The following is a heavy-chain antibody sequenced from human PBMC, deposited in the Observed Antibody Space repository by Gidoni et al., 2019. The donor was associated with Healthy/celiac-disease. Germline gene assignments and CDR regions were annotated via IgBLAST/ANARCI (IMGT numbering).Heavy chain of an antibody. CDR1: GYTFTSYD. D-gene: IGHD2-21*02. J-gene: IGHJ6*03. Sequence: QVQLVQSGAKETKPGAAVKVSCKASGYTFTSYDINWVRQATGQGLAWMGWLNPNSGNTGYAQKFQGRVTMTRNTSISTAYMERSSLRSEDTAVYYCARGTDFYYYYYYMDVWGKGTTVTVSS. V-gene: IGHV1-8*01. CDR2: LNPNSGNT. CDR3: ARGTDFYYYYYYMDV.